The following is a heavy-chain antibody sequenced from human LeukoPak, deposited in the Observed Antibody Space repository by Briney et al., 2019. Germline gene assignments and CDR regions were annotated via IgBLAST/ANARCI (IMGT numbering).Heavy chain of an antibody. Sequence: ASVKVSCKASGYTFTSYAMHWVRQARGQRLEWMGWSNAGNGNTKYSQEFQGRVTITRDTSASTAYMELSSLRSEDMAVYYCAREGDIWNGHRYYFDYWGQGTLVTVSS. CDR2: SNAGNGNT. CDR1: GYTFTSYA. CDR3: AREGDIWNGHRYYFDY. V-gene: IGHV1-3*02. J-gene: IGHJ4*02. D-gene: IGHD3-3*01.